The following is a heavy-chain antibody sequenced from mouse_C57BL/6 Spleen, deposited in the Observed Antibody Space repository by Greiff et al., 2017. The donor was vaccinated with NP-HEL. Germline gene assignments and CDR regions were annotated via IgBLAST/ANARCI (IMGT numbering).Heavy chain of an antibody. CDR2: IYPGSGST. CDR3: ARGDHYGSSYWYFDV. Sequence: QVQLQQPGAELVKPGASVKMSCKASGYTFTSYWITWVKQRPGQGLEWIGDIYPGSGSTNYNEKFKSKATLTVDTSSSTAYMQLSSLTAEDAAVYCCARGDHYGSSYWYFDVWGTGTTVTVSS. D-gene: IGHD1-1*01. J-gene: IGHJ1*03. V-gene: IGHV1-55*01. CDR1: GYTFTSYW.